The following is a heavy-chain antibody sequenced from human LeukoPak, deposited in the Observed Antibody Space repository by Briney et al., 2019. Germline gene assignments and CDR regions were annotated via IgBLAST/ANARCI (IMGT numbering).Heavy chain of an antibody. V-gene: IGHV3-48*03. D-gene: IGHD3-3*01. CDR3: ARVGYDFWSGYYTYYYYGMDV. Sequence: GGSLRLSCAASGFTFSSYEMNWVRQAPGKGLEWVSYISSSGSTIYYADSVKGRFTISRDNAKDSLYLQMNSLRAEDTAVYYCARVGYDFWSGYYTYYYYGMDVWGQGTTVTVSS. CDR2: ISSSGSTI. CDR1: GFTFSSYE. J-gene: IGHJ6*02.